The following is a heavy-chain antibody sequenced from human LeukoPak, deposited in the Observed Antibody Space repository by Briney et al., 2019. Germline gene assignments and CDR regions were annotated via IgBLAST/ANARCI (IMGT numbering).Heavy chain of an antibody. CDR3: ARVRGGLAKRYFDY. V-gene: IGHV4-34*01. CDR1: GGSFSGYY. Sequence: PSETLSLTCAVYGGSFSGYYWSWIRQPPGKGLEWIGEINHSGSTNYNPPLKSRVTISVDTSKNQFSLKLSSVTAADTAVYYCARVRGGLAKRYFDYWGQGTLVTVSS. CDR2: INHSGST. J-gene: IGHJ4*02. D-gene: IGHD3-10*01.